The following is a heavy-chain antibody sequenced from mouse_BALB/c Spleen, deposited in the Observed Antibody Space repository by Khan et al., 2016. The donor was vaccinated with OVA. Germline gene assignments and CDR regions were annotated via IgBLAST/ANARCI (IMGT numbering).Heavy chain of an antibody. CDR1: GISITSGNYR. CDR3: DRDYGSLYWYFDD. D-gene: IGHD1-1*01. Sequence: EVQLQESGPGLVKPSQTVSLTCTVTGISITSGNYRWSWIRQFPGNKLEWIGNIYYSGTVTYNPSLTSRTTITRDTSKTTFFLEMNALTAEDTATYYCDRDYGSLYWYFDDWGEGTTVTVSS. CDR2: IYYSGTV. J-gene: IGHJ1*01. V-gene: IGHV3-5*02.